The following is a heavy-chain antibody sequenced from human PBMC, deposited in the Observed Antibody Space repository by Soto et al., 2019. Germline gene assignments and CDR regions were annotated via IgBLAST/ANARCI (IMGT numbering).Heavy chain of an antibody. Sequence: GSLRRSCSASGCTFTRYSMNWVRQAPGKGLEWVSSISSTTNYIYYADSMKGRFTVSRDNAKNSVYLEMNSLSAEDTAVYYCARESEDLTSNFDYWGQGTLVTVYS. V-gene: IGHV3-21*01. CDR2: ISSTTNYI. CDR3: ARESEDLTSNFDY. D-gene: IGHD7-27*01. J-gene: IGHJ4*02. CDR1: GCTFTRYS.